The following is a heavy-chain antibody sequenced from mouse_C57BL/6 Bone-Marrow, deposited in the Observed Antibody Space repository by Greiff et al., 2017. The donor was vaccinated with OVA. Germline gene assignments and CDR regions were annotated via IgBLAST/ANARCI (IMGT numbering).Heavy chain of an antibody. CDR2: IDPSDSYT. D-gene: IGHD1-1*01. V-gene: IGHV1-50*01. CDR3: ARPYYGSSFGGYAMDY. Sequence: QVQLQQPGAELVKPGASVKLSCKASGYTFTSYWMQWVKQRPGQGLEWIGEIDPSDSYTNYNQKFQGKATLTVDTSSSTAYMQLSSLTSEDSAVYYCARPYYGSSFGGYAMDYWGQGTSVTVSS. J-gene: IGHJ4*01. CDR1: GYTFTSYW.